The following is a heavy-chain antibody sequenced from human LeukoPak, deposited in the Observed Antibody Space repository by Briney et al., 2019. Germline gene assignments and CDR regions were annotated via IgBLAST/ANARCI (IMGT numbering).Heavy chain of an antibody. D-gene: IGHD3-10*01. J-gene: IGHJ4*02. CDR3: ARHPELYFFDY. CDR2: ISYSGST. V-gene: IGHV4-59*08. CDR1: GASISSYY. Sequence: PSETLSLTCGVSGASISSYYWSWIRQPPGKGLEWIGYISYSGSTNYNPSLKSRVTISADTSKNQVSLTLSSVTAADTAVYYCARHPELYFFDYWGQGTLVTVSS.